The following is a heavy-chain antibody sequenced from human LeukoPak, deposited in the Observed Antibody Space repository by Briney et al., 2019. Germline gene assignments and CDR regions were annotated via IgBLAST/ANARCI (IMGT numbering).Heavy chain of an antibody. V-gene: IGHV3-23*01. D-gene: IGHD6-13*01. CDR1: GFSLSSYA. J-gene: IGHJ4*02. CDR2: ISGSGGST. Sequence: PGGSLRLSCATSGFSLSSYAMSWVRQAPGKGLEWVSSISGSGGSTYYADSVKGRFTISRDNSKNTLYLQMNSLRAEDTAVYYCAKATYSSSWNLYFDYWGQGTLVTVSS. CDR3: AKATYSSSWNLYFDY.